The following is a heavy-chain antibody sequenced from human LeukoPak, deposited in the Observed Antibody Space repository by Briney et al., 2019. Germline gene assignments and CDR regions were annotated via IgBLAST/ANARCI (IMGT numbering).Heavy chain of an antibody. CDR2: ISWNSGSI. V-gene: IGHV3-9*01. CDR1: GFTFDDYA. D-gene: IGHD6-6*01. CDR3: ARDRGEYSSSYDY. J-gene: IGHJ4*02. Sequence: GRSLRLSCAASGFTFDDYAMHWVRQAPGKGLEWVSGISWNSGSIGYADSVKGRFTISRDNAKNSLYLQMNSLRAEDTAVYYCARDRGEYSSSYDYWGQGTLVTVSS.